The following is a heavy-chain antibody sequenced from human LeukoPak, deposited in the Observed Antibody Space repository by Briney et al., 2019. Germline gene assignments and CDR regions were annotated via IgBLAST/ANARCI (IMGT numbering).Heavy chain of an antibody. CDR1: GDSISTYY. Sequence: SETLSLTCTVSGDSISTYYGSWIRLPPGNGLEWIGYISYDGSTHYNPSLKSRVTISVDTSKNQFSLKLTSLTAADTAVYYCARGWGSSWYYFDYWGQGTLVTVST. CDR3: ARGWGSSWYYFDY. V-gene: IGHV4-59*01. J-gene: IGHJ4*02. CDR2: ISYDGST. D-gene: IGHD6-13*01.